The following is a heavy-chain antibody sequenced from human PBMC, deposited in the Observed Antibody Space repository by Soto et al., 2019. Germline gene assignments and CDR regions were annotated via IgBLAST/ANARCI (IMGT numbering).Heavy chain of an antibody. Sequence: SETLSLTCAVSGGSISSGGYSWSWIRQPPGKGLECIGYIYHSGSTNYNPSLKSRVTISVDKSKNQFSLKLSSVTAADTAVYYCARNQWLPPYYFDYWGQGTLVTVPQ. CDR1: GGSISSGGYS. J-gene: IGHJ4*02. CDR2: IYHSGST. V-gene: IGHV4-30-2*01. D-gene: IGHD6-19*01. CDR3: ARNQWLPPYYFDY.